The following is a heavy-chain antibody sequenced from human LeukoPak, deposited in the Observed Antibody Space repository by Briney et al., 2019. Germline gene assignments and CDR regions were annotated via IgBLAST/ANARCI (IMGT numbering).Heavy chain of an antibody. Sequence: SETLSLTCTVSGGSISSSSYYWGWVRQPPGKGLEWIGSIYYSGSIYYNPSLKSRVTISVDTSKNKFSLKLSSVTGADTAVYYCAREGVTLVRGVIVYWGQGILVTVSS. D-gene: IGHD3-10*01. V-gene: IGHV4-39*02. CDR3: AREGVTLVRGVIVY. CDR1: GGSISSSSYY. J-gene: IGHJ4*02. CDR2: IYYSGSI.